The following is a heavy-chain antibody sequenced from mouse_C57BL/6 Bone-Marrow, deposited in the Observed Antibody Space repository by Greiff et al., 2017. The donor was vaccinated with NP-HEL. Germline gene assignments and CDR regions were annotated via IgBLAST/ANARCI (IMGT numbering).Heavy chain of an antibody. CDR3: AKLDDGYGTWFAY. D-gene: IGHD2-3*01. CDR2: IWGGGST. J-gene: IGHJ3*01. V-gene: IGHV2-3*01. CDR1: GFSLTSYG. Sequence: QVQLQQSGPGLVAPSQSLSITCTVSGFSLTSYGVSWVRQPPGKGLEWLGVIWGGGSTNYHSALISRLSISKDNSTSQVFLKLTSLQTDDTATYYCAKLDDGYGTWFAYWGQGTLVTVSA.